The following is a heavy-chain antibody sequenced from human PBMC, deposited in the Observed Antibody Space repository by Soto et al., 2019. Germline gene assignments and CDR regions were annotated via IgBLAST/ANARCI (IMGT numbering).Heavy chain of an antibody. CDR3: AKDRGRYCSGGTCYLFDS. J-gene: IGHJ4*02. V-gene: IGHV3-30*04. CDR2: ISYDGTNK. D-gene: IGHD2-15*01. CDR1: GFTFSTYA. Sequence: QVQLVESGGGVVQPRRSLRLSCVPSGFTFSTYAMHWVRQAPGKGLEWVAIISYDGTNKYYADSVKGRFTISRDNSKNTLYLQMNSLRVEDTALYYWAKDRGRYCSGGTCYLFDSWGQGARVTVSS.